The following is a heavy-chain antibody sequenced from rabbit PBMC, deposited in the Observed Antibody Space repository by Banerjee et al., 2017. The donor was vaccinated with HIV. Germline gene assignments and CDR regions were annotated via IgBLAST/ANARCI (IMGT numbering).Heavy chain of an antibody. V-gene: IGHV1S45*01. D-gene: IGHD4-1*01. CDR2: IDTADGNI. Sequence: QEQLEESGGDLVKPEGSLTLTCTASGFSFSSGYWICWVRQAPGKGLEWIGCIDTADGNIYYATWVNGRFTISSHNAQNTLYLQLNSLTAADTATYFCARDSAGSLWGPGTLVTV. CDR1: GFSFSSGYW. CDR3: ARDSAGSL. J-gene: IGHJ6*01.